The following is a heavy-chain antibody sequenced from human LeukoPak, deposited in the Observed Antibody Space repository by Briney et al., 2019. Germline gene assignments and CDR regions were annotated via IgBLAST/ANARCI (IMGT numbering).Heavy chain of an antibody. CDR2: ISAYNGNT. J-gene: IGHJ4*02. CDR1: GYTFTSYG. CDR3: ARAGYSSGWDHFDY. Sequence: ASVKVSCKTSGYTFTSYGISWVRQAPGQGLEWMGWISAYNGNTNYAQKLQGRVTMTTDTSTSTAYMELRSLRSDDTAVYYCARAGYSSGWDHFDYWGQGTLVTVSS. D-gene: IGHD6-19*01. V-gene: IGHV1-18*01.